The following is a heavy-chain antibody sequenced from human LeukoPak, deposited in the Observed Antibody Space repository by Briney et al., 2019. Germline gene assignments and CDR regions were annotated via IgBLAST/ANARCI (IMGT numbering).Heavy chain of an antibody. Sequence: PGGSLRLSCSASGFTFSRYGMHWVRQAPGKGLEYVSTISSSGGSTYYAESAKGRFSISRDTSKNTLYLQMSSLRPEDTAVYYCVTGGVYSKGGMDVWGQGTTVTVSS. J-gene: IGHJ6*02. D-gene: IGHD2-8*01. CDR1: GFTFSRYG. CDR3: VTGGVYSKGGMDV. CDR2: ISSSGGST. V-gene: IGHV3-64D*09.